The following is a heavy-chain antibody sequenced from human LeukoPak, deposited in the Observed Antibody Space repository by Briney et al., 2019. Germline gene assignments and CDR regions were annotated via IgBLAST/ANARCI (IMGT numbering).Heavy chain of an antibody. Sequence: GTSLRLSCAASGFTFRRSAIHWVRQAPGKGLEWVAVINTDGTKKYYADSVKGRFTISRDNAKNSLYLQMNSLRAEDTAVYYCARGSAYYYDSSGFDYWGQGTLVTVAS. CDR3: ARGSAYYYDSSGFDY. CDR1: GFTFRRSA. D-gene: IGHD3-22*01. V-gene: IGHV3-30*04. J-gene: IGHJ4*02. CDR2: INTDGTKK.